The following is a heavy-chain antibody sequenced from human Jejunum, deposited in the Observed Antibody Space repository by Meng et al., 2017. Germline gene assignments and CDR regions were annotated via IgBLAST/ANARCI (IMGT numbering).Heavy chain of an antibody. Sequence: GESLKISCAAPGFTFSSYCMSWVRQAPGKGLEWVATLKQDGNDKYYVDSVKGRFTISRDNAKNSLYLQMNSLRAEDTAVYYCARNNLNFDIFFDPWGQGTLVTVSS. V-gene: IGHV3-7*01. J-gene: IGHJ5*02. CDR3: ARNNLNFDIFFDP. CDR1: GFTFSSYC. D-gene: IGHD3-9*01. CDR2: LKQDGNDK.